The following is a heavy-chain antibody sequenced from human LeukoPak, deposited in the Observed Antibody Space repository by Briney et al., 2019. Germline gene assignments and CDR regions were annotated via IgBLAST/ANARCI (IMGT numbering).Heavy chain of an antibody. V-gene: IGHV1-8*01. Sequence: ASVKVSCKASGYTLTSCDITWVRQATGQGLEWIGWMSLKSGIAGYAQNFQGRVSMTGDTSISTVYMELGSLTSEDTAVYYCARGGFNYVSGSRVALDLWGQGTMVTVSS. CDR3: ARGGFNYVSGSRVALDL. D-gene: IGHD3-10*01. CDR1: GYTLTSCD. J-gene: IGHJ3*01. CDR2: MSLKSGIA.